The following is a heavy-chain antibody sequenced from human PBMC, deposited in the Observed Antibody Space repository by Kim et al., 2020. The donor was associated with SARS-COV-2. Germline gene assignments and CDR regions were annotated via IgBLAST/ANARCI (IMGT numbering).Heavy chain of an antibody. V-gene: IGHV4-34*01. CDR2: INHSGST. CDR1: GGSFSGYY. J-gene: IGHJ4*02. D-gene: IGHD5-18*01. Sequence: SETLSLTCAVYGGSFSGYYWSWIRQPPGKGLEWIGEINHSGSTNYNPSLKSRVTISVDTSKNQFSLKLSSVTAADTAVYYCARSHGGPLDYWGQGTLVTVSS. CDR3: ARSHGGPLDY.